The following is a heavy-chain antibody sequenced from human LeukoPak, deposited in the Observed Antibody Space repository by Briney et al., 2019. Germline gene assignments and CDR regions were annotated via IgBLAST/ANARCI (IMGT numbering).Heavy chain of an antibody. J-gene: IGHJ4*02. Sequence: GASVKVSCKASGYTFTGYYMHWVRQAPGQGLEWMGRINPNSGGTNYAQKFQGRVTMTRDTSISTAYMELSRLRSDDPAVYYCASSLCGWYCFDYWGQGTLVTVSS. CDR2: INPNSGGT. V-gene: IGHV1-2*06. D-gene: IGHD6-19*01. CDR1: GYTFTGYY. CDR3: ASSLCGWYCFDY.